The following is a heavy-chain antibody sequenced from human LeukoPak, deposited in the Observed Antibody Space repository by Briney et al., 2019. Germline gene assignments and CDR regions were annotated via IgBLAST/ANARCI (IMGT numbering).Heavy chain of an antibody. CDR2: INYDGTDT. CDR1: GFTFSNYW. D-gene: IGHD3-3*01. J-gene: IGHJ4*02. V-gene: IGHV3-74*01. CDR3: ARDRGNRFLEWVFDY. Sequence: GGSLRLSCVASGFTFSNYWIHWVRQVPGKGLVWVSHINYDGTDTIYAKSVKGRFTVSRDNAKNTLYLQMNSLRAEDTAVYYCARDRGNRFLEWVFDYWGQGTLVTVSS.